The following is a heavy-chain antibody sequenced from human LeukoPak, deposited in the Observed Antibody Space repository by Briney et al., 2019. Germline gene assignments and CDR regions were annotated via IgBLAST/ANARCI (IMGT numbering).Heavy chain of an antibody. CDR3: AKGLLFTIIVVVNADAFDI. Sequence: PGGSLRLSCAASGFTVSSNHMSWVRQAPGKGLEWVSLIYSGGSTYYADSVKGRFTISRDNSKNTLYLQMNSLRAEDTAVYYCAKGLLFTIIVVVNADAFDIWGQGTMVTVTS. D-gene: IGHD3-22*01. CDR1: GFTVSSNH. V-gene: IGHV3-53*01. J-gene: IGHJ3*02. CDR2: IYSGGST.